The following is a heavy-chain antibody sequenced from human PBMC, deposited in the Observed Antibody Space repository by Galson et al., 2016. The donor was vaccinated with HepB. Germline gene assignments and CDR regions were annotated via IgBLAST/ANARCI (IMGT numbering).Heavy chain of an antibody. Sequence: SETLSLTCTVSGGSISSSSYYWGWIRQPPGKGLEWIGSFYYSGSTYFNPSLKSRVTVSVDTSKNQFSLNLNSVTAADTAVYYCARHAGYSYENYYMDVWGKGTTVTVSS. J-gene: IGHJ6*03. V-gene: IGHV4-39*01. CDR2: FYYSGST. CDR3: ARHAGYSYENYYMDV. CDR1: GGSISSSSYY. D-gene: IGHD5-18*01.